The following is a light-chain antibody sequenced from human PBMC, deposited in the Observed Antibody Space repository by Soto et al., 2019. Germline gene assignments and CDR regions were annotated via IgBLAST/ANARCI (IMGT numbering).Light chain of an antibody. J-gene: IGKJ1*01. V-gene: IGKV1-5*01. CDR3: RQYNTFWT. Sequence: DIQMTQSPSSLSASVGDRVTITCRASQTISSWLAWYQHKPGKAPKLLIYDVSSLGGGVPSRFSGSGSGTEFTLTISSLQPDDFATYYCRQYNTFWTFGQGTKVDIK. CDR2: DVS. CDR1: QTISSW.